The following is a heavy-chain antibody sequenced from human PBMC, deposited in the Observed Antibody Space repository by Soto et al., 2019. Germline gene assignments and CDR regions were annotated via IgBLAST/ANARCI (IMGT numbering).Heavy chain of an antibody. CDR2: ISYDGSNK. D-gene: IGHD3-10*02. V-gene: IGHV3-30*18. J-gene: IGHJ6*02. CDR1: GFIFSSYG. CDR3: AKNYVGMDV. Sequence: PGGSLRLSCTASGFIFSSYGMHWVRQAPGKGLEWVAVISYDGSNKYYADSVKGRFTISRDNSKSTLYLQMNSLRAEDTAVYYCAKNYVGMDVWGQGTTVTVSS.